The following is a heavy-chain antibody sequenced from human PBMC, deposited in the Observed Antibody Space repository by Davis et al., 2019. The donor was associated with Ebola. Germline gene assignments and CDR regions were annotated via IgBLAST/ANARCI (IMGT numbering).Heavy chain of an antibody. CDR2: VSYDGSDQ. J-gene: IGHJ4*02. Sequence: PGGSLRLSCAASGFTFSSYWMHWVRQAPGKGLEWVAVVSYDGSDQYYADSVKGRFTISRDNSKSSIYLQLNSLRDDDTAVYYCARETPISNRSDWWGQGTLVTVSS. V-gene: IGHV3-33*08. CDR3: ARETPISNRSDW. CDR1: GFTFSSYW. D-gene: IGHD2-21*01.